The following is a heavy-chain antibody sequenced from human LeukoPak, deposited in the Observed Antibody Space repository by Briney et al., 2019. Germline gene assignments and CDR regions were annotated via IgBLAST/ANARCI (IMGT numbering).Heavy chain of an antibody. V-gene: IGHV1-8*03. Sequence: GASVKVSCKASGYTFTSYDINWVRQATRQGLEWMGWMNPNSGNTGYAQKFQGRVTITRNTSISTAYMELSSLRSEDTAVYYCARSYYDILTGSDGCSDYWGQGTLVTVSS. CDR1: GYTFTSYD. J-gene: IGHJ4*02. CDR3: ARSYYDILTGSDGCSDY. D-gene: IGHD3-9*01. CDR2: MNPNSGNT.